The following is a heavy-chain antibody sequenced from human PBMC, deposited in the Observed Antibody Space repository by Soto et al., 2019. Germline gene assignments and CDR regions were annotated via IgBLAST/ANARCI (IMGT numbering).Heavy chain of an antibody. CDR2: ISYDGSNK. J-gene: IGHJ4*02. V-gene: IGHV3-30*18. D-gene: IGHD6-13*01. CDR1: GFTFSSYG. CDR3: AKTYSSSWYDYFDY. Sequence: GGSLRLSCAASGFTFSSYGMHWVRQAPGKGLEWVAVISYDGSNKYYADSVKGRFTISRDNSKNTLYLQMNSLRAEDTAVYYCAKTYSSSWYDYFDYWGQGTLVTVSS.